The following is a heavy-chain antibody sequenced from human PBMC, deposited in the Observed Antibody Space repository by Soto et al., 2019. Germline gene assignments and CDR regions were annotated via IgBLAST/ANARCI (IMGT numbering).Heavy chain of an antibody. J-gene: IGHJ4*02. CDR3: ARVPHSYSYGDKVFDY. Sequence: GASVKVSCKASGYTFTSYAIHWVRQAPRQGLEWMGWINAGNGNTKYSQKFLGRVTITRDTSASTAYMELSSLRSEDTAVYYCARVPHSYSYGDKVFDYWGQGTLVTVSS. CDR2: INAGNGNT. D-gene: IGHD5-18*01. V-gene: IGHV1-3*01. CDR1: GYTFTSYA.